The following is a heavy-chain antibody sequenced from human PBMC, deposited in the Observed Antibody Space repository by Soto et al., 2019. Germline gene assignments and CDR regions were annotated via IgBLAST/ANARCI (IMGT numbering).Heavy chain of an antibody. CDR3: ARERSSGAFDI. V-gene: IGHV1-8*01. Sequence: QVQLVQSGAEVKKPGASVKVSCKTSGHTFTSYDINWVRQATGQGLEWMGWMNPNSANTAYAQKFQGRVTMTRNTSIITAYMELSSLRSEDTAVYYCARERSSGAFDIWGQGTMVTVSS. CDR1: GHTFTSYD. J-gene: IGHJ3*02. D-gene: IGHD1-26*01. CDR2: MNPNSANT.